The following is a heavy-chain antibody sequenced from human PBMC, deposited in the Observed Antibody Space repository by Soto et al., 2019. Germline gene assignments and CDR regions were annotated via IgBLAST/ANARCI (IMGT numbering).Heavy chain of an antibody. J-gene: IGHJ6*02. V-gene: IGHV5-51*01. CDR3: TRHSDGGQLLQYFHYGMDA. D-gene: IGHD3-9*01. CDR1: GYSFTNYW. CDR2: IYPGDSDT. Sequence: GESLKISCRGSGYSFTNYWVGWVRQMPGKGLEWMGIIYPGDSDTRYSPSFQGQVTISADKSTSTAYLQWSSLKASDTAIYYCTRHSDGGQLLQYFHYGMDAWGLGTMATVFS.